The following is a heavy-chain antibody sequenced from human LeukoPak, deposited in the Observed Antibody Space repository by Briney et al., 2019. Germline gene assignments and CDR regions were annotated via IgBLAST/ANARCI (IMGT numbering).Heavy chain of an antibody. D-gene: IGHD1-26*01. CDR2: ISNTGST. Sequence: SETLSLTCTASGDSISIYYWSWIRQPPGKGLEWIGYISNTGSTNYNPSLKSRVTMSVDTSKNHFSLKLTSVTAADTAVYYCVSPLRSRFDSWGQGTLVTVSS. V-gene: IGHV4-59*01. CDR1: GDSISIYY. J-gene: IGHJ4*02. CDR3: VSPLRSRFDS.